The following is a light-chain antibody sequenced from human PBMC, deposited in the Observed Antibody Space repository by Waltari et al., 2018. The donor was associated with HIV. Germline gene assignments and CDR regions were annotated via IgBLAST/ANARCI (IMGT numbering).Light chain of an antibody. CDR1: ASNIGSNY. V-gene: IGLV1-47*01. J-gene: IGLJ2*01. CDR2: RDN. CDR3: AAWDDDLSAVV. Sequence: QSVLTQPPSASGTPGQRVTISCSGSASNIGSNYVCWFQQLPGTAPKLLIYRDNQRPSGNRDRFSGSRSGTSASLAISGLRAEDEADYYCAAWDDDLSAVVFGGRTKLTVL.